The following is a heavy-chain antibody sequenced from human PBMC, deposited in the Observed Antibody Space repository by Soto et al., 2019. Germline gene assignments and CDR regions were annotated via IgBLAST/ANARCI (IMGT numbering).Heavy chain of an antibody. CDR3: ARGIAVPVDPDY. J-gene: IGHJ4*02. CDR1: GYTFTSYA. Sequence: QVQLVQSGAEVKKPGASVKVSCKASGYTFTSYAMHWVRQAPGQRLEWMGWINAGNGNTKYSQKFQGRVTITRDTSASTAYMDLSSLRSEDTAVYYCARGIAVPVDPDYWGQGTLVTVSS. D-gene: IGHD6-19*01. CDR2: INAGNGNT. V-gene: IGHV1-3*01.